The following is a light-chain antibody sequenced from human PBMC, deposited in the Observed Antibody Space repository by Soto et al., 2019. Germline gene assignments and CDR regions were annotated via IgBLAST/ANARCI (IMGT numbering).Light chain of an antibody. CDR2: DVI. J-gene: IGLJ3*02. CDR3: SSYAGSHTYEV. CDR1: SSDVGAYHF. Sequence: QSALTQPRSVSGSPGQSVTISCTGTSSDVGAYHFVSWYQQNPGKAPKLILYDVIKRPSGVPDRFSGSKSGNTASLTISGLQTEDEADYHCSSYAGSHTYEVFGGGTKLTVL. V-gene: IGLV2-11*01.